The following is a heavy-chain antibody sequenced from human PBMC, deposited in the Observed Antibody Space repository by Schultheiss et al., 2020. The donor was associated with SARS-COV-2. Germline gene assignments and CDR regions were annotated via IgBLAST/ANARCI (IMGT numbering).Heavy chain of an antibody. Sequence: SETLSLTCAVSGGSISSGGYSWSWIRQPAGKGLEWIGRIYTSGSTNYNPSLKSRVTISVDTSKNQFSLKLSSVTAADTAVYYCARGRRDPGEWDYWGQGTLVTVSS. CDR3: ARGRRDPGEWDY. V-gene: IGHV4-61*02. J-gene: IGHJ4*02. CDR1: GGSISSGGYS. CDR2: IYTSGST. D-gene: IGHD3-3*01.